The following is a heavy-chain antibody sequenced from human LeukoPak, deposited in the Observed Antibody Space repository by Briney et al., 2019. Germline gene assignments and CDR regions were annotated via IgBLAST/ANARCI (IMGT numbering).Heavy chain of an antibody. CDR3: ARFRPGSRYQLTYYFES. CDR2: SDSGGST. J-gene: IGHJ4*02. Sequence: SETLSLTXAVSGGPINSGNFHWSWVRRPVGSGLEWIGRSDSGGSTSLNPALMSRISISLDTSRNQFSLHLRSVTAADTAVYYCARFRPGSRYQLTYYFESWGRGKLVTVSS. V-gene: IGHV4-61*02. CDR1: GGPINSGNFH. D-gene: IGHD3-9*01.